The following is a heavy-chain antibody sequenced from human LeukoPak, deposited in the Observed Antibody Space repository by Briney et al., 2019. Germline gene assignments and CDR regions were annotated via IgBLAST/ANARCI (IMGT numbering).Heavy chain of an antibody. Sequence: ASVKVSRKASGYTFTGYYMHWVRQAPGQGLEWMGRINPNSGGTNFAQKFQGRVTMTRDTSISTAYMELSRLRSDDTAVYYCARSSSASRDDSWGQGTLVTVSS. CDR1: GYTFTGYY. D-gene: IGHD6-6*01. CDR2: INPNSGGT. J-gene: IGHJ4*02. V-gene: IGHV1-2*06. CDR3: ARSSSASRDDS.